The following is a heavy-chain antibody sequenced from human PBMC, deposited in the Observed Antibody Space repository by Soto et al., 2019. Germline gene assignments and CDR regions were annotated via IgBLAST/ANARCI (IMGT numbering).Heavy chain of an antibody. Sequence: LSLTCTVSGGSISSGGYYWSWIRQHPGNGLEWIGYIYYSGSTYYNPSLKSRVTISVDTSKNQFSLKLSSVTAADTAVYYCARDLLTNYFDYWGQGTLVTVSS. D-gene: IGHD7-27*01. V-gene: IGHV4-31*03. CDR2: IYYSGST. J-gene: IGHJ4*02. CDR3: ARDLLTNYFDY. CDR1: GGSISSGGYY.